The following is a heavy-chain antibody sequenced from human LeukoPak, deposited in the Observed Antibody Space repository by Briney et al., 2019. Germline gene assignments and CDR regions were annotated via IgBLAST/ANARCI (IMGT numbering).Heavy chain of an antibody. D-gene: IGHD5-24*01. V-gene: IGHV1-46*01. J-gene: IGHJ3*02. CDR3: ARPDVEMATINDAFDI. CDR2: INPSGGST. CDR1: GYTFTSYY. Sequence: ASVKVSCKASGYTFTSYYIHWVRQAPGQGLEWMGIINPSGGSTSYAQKFQGRVTMTRDTSTSTVYMELSSLRSEDTAVYYCARPDVEMATINDAFDIWGQGTMVTVSS.